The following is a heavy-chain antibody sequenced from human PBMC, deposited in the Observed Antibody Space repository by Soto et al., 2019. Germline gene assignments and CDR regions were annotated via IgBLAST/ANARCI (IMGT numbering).Heavy chain of an antibody. D-gene: IGHD3-10*02. CDR2: IIPTIGRT. J-gene: IGHJ6*02. CDR3: AREPLSSFAMDV. CDR1: GDTFSSYA. Sequence: QVQLVQSGAEVTKPGSSVKVSCKASGDTFSSYAISWVRQAPGKGLEWMGRIIPTIGRTNYAQKFQGRLSISADDSTSTAYMEVTSLESEDTAVYYCAREPLSSFAMDVWGQGTTVTVSS. V-gene: IGHV1-69*18.